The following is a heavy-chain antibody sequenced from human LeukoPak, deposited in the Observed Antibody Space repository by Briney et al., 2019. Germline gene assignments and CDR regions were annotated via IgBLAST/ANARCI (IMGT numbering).Heavy chain of an antibody. CDR2: INHSGST. CDR3: ASGRYSSSWYQPEGYYFDY. J-gene: IGHJ4*02. V-gene: IGHV4-34*01. D-gene: IGHD6-13*01. Sequence: SETLSLTCAVYGGSFSGYYWSWIRQPPGKGLEWIGEINHSGSTNYNPSLKSRVTISVDTSKNQFSLKLSSVTAADTAVYYCASGRYSSSWYQPEGYYFDYWGQGTLVTVSS. CDR1: GGSFSGYY.